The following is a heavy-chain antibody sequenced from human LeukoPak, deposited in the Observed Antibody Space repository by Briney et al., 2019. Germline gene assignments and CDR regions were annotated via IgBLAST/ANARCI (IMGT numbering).Heavy chain of an antibody. D-gene: IGHD6-19*01. CDR3: ARAVGSSGWYGEYYFDY. CDR1: GGSISDYY. V-gene: IGHV4-59*01. Sequence: SETLSLTCTVSGGSISDYYWSWFRQPPGKGLEWIGYIYYSGSTSYNPSLRSRVTISIDTSANRFSLELNSVTTADTAVYYCARAVGSSGWYGEYYFDYWGQGTLVTVSS. J-gene: IGHJ4*02. CDR2: IYYSGST.